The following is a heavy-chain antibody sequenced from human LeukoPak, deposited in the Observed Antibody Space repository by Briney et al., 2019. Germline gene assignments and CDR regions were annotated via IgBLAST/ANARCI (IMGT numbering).Heavy chain of an antibody. D-gene: IGHD5-24*01. V-gene: IGHV1-2*02. J-gene: IGHJ4*02. CDR1: GYSFIRYH. CDR3: ASVEMATIGFEH. CDR2: TNPNTGGT. Sequence: ASVKDSCKTSGYSFIRYHMHWVRQAPGQGLEWMGWTNPNTGGTKYAQKFQGRVTMTRDTSISKGYMERSSLRSDDPAVYFCASVEMATIGFEHWGQGTLVTVSS.